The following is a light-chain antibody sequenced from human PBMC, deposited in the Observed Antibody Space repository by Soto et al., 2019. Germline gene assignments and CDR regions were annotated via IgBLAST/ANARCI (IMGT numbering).Light chain of an antibody. J-gene: IGLJ2*01. CDR3: SSYAASKVII. Sequence: QSALAQPPSASGAPGQSVTISCTGTSSDVGGYHYVCWYQQHPGKAPKLIIYDVSGRPSGVPDRFSGSKSGNTASLTVSGLQAEDEAFYYCSSYAASKVIIFGGGTKLTVL. CDR1: SSDVGGYHY. V-gene: IGLV2-8*01. CDR2: DVS.